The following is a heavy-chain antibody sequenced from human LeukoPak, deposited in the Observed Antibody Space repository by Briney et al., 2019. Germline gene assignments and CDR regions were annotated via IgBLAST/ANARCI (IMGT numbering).Heavy chain of an antibody. D-gene: IGHD6-19*01. CDR2: ICGSGGST. Sequence: GGPLSLSCAASGFTHNSYAMIWLRPAPRKELDGVSAICGSGGSTHYEHSVKGRFTLSRDNSKSALDLQMNSLRAEDTAVYFCEAQHSIAVGTIYWGQGTLVTVSS. J-gene: IGHJ4*02. CDR1: GFTHNSYA. V-gene: IGHV3-23*01. CDR3: EAQHSIAVGTIY.